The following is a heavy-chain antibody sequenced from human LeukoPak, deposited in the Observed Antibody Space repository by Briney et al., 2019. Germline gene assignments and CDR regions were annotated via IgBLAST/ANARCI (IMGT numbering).Heavy chain of an antibody. CDR2: INPNSGGT. Sequence: ASVKVSCKASGYTFTGYFIHWVRQAPGQGLEWMGWINPNSGGTNYAQKFQGRVTMTRDTSISTAYMELSRLRSDDTAVYYCARDLGSGSYYRHWGQGTLVTVSS. CDR1: GYTFTGYF. D-gene: IGHD3-10*01. V-gene: IGHV1-2*02. CDR3: ARDLGSGSYYRH. J-gene: IGHJ4*02.